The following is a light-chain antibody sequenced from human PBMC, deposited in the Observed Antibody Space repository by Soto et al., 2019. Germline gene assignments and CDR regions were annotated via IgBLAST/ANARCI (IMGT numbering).Light chain of an antibody. Sequence: TQSPATVTVSPGERVTLSCRASENINNKLAWYQKKPGKAPKLLIYDGYTLESGVPSRFSGSGSGTEFTLTIGSLQPDDFANYYCQQYDTYFRYTFGQGTKLDIK. V-gene: IGKV1-5*01. CDR1: ENINNK. J-gene: IGKJ2*01. CDR3: QQYDTYFRYT. CDR2: DGY.